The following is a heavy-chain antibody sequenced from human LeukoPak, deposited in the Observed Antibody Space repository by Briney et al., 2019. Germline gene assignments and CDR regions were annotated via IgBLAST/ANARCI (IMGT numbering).Heavy chain of an antibody. CDR3: ARATGTWGHDGFDV. V-gene: IGHV1-18*01. CDR2: ISGYSSNT. J-gene: IGHJ3*01. D-gene: IGHD3-16*01. Sequence: ASVKVSCKAYGYTFRSHGISWVRQAPGQGLEWMGWISGYSSNTNYAQRLQGRVTMTTDTSTTTAYMELRSLTSDDTAVYYCARATGTWGHDGFDVWGQGTMVTVSS. CDR1: GYTFRSHG.